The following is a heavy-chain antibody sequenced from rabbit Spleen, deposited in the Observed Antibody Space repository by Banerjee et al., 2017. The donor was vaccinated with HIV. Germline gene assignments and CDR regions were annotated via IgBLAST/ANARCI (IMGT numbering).Heavy chain of an antibody. CDR1: GFSFSGGYD. Sequence: QEQLEESGGDLVKPEGSLTLTCTASGFSFSGGYDMCWVRQAPGKGLEWIACIDSASTYYASWAKGRFTITRTSSTTVTLQMTSLTVADTATYFCARTIGGWGLTRLDLWGQGTLVTVS. J-gene: IGHJ3*01. CDR3: ARTIGGWGLTRLDL. D-gene: IGHD4-1*01. CDR2: IDSAST. V-gene: IGHV1S45*01.